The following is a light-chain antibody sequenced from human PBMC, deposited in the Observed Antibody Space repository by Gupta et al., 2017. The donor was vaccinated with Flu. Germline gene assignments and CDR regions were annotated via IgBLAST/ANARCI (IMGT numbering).Light chain of an antibody. CDR3: SSYTSGSTFYV. J-gene: IGLJ1*01. V-gene: IGLV2-14*01. CDR1: SSDVGRSDY. Sequence: QSALTQPASVSGSPGQSITISCTGTSSDVGRSDYVSWYQQHPDKAPKLIIYDVTNRPSGVSSRFSGSKSGNTASLTISGLQAEDETDYYCSSYTSGSTFYVFGTRTKVTVL. CDR2: DVT.